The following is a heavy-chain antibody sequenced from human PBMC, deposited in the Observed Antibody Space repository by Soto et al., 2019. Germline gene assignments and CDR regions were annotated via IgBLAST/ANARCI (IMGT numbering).Heavy chain of an antibody. CDR1: GGTFSSYA. Sequence: SVKVSFKASGGTFSSYAISWVRQAPGQGLEWMGGIIPIFGTANYAQKFQGRVTITADESTSTAYMELSSLRSEDTAVYYCARVKSGSSYQYYYYGMDVWGQGTTVTVSS. CDR3: ARVKSGSSYQYYYYGMDV. CDR2: IIPIFGTA. D-gene: IGHD6-6*01. J-gene: IGHJ6*02. V-gene: IGHV1-69*13.